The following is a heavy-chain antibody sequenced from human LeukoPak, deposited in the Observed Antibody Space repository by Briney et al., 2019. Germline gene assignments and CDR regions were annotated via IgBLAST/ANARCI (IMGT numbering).Heavy chain of an antibody. CDR1: GYSFTTYW. D-gene: IGHD6-19*01. Sequence: GESLKISCKGSGYSFTTYWITWVRQMPGRGLEWMGRIDPSDSYTNYSPSFQGHVTISADKSISTAYLQWSSLKASDTAMYYCASYSSGNDWFDPWGQGTLVTVSP. V-gene: IGHV5-10-1*01. J-gene: IGHJ5*02. CDR3: ASYSSGNDWFDP. CDR2: IDPSDSYT.